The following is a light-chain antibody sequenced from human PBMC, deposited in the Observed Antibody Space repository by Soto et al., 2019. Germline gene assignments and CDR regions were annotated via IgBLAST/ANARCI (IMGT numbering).Light chain of an antibody. J-gene: IGKJ1*01. CDR3: QQYGSSLWT. CDR2: DAS. V-gene: IGKV1-5*01. Sequence: DIQMTQSPSTLSTSIGGRFTISCRASQSISDSLAWYQQKPGKAPNLLIYDASSLEGGVPSRFSGSGSGTDFTLTISRLEPEDFAVYYCQQYGSSLWTFGQGTKVDIK. CDR1: QSISDS.